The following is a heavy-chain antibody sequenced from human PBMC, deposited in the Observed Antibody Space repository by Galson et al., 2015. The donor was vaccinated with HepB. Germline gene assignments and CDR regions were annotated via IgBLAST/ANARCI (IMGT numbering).Heavy chain of an antibody. V-gene: IGHV1-69*04. CDR1: GGTFSSYA. J-gene: IGHJ6*02. CDR2: IIPILGLA. Sequence: SVKVSCKASGGTFSSYAISWVRQAPGQGLEWMGRIIPILGLANYAQKFQGRVTITADKSTSTAYMELSSLRSEDTAVYYCARGGYSYGSYYYYYGMDVWGQGTTVTVSS. D-gene: IGHD5-18*01. CDR3: ARGGYSYGSYYYYYGMDV.